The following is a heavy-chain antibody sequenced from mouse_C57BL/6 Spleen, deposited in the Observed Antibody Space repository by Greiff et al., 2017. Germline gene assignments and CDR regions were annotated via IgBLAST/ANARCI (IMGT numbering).Heavy chain of an antibody. Sequence: DVKLQESGPGLVKPSQSLSLTCSVTGYSITSGYYWNWIRQFPGNKLEWMGYISYDGSNNYNPSLKNRISITRDTSKNQFFLKLNSVTTEDTATYYCARADYDYDGTGYYFDYWGQGTTLTVSS. D-gene: IGHD2-4*01. CDR2: ISYDGSN. V-gene: IGHV3-6*01. CDR1: GYSITSGYY. CDR3: ARADYDYDGTGYYFDY. J-gene: IGHJ2*01.